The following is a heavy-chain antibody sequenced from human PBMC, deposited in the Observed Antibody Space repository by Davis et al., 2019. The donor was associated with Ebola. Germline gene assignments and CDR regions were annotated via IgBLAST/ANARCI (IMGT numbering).Heavy chain of an antibody. D-gene: IGHD2-2*01. Sequence: MPSETLSLTCAVYGGSFSGYYWSWIRQPPGKGLEWIGEINHSGSTNYNPSLKSRVTISVDTSKNQFSLKLTSVTAADTAVYYCATSQDCSRTSCDNWFDPWGQGTLVTVSS. CDR2: INHSGST. CDR3: ATSQDCSRTSCDNWFDP. CDR1: GGSFSGYY. V-gene: IGHV4-34*01. J-gene: IGHJ5*02.